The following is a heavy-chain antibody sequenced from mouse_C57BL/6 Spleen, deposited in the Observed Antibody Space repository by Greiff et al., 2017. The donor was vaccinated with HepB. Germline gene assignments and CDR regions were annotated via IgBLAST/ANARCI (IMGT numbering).Heavy chain of an antibody. V-gene: IGHV7-3*01. D-gene: IGHD2-3*01. CDR2: IRNKANGYTT. J-gene: IGHJ3*01. CDR1: GFTFTDYY. CDR3: ASLYDGYPWFAY. Sequence: EVQLVESGGGLVQPGGSLSLSCAASGFTFTDYYMSWVRQPPGKALEWLGFIRNKANGYTTEYSASVKGRFTISRDNSQSILYLQMNALRAEDSATYYCASLYDGYPWFAYWGQGTLVTVSA.